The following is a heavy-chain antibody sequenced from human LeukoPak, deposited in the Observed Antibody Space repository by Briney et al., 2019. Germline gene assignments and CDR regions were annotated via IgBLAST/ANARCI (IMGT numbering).Heavy chain of an antibody. V-gene: IGHV3-11*04. CDR2: ISSSGSTI. D-gene: IGHD3-3*01. CDR3: ARESSIDYDFWSGYFDGGGAFDI. Sequence: GGSLRLSCAASGFTFSNAWMSWVRQAPGKGLEWVSYISSSGSTIYYADSVKGRFTISRDNAKNSLYLQMNRLRAEDTAVYYCARESSIDYDFWSGYFDGGGAFDIWGQGTMVTVSS. CDR1: GFTFSNAW. J-gene: IGHJ3*02.